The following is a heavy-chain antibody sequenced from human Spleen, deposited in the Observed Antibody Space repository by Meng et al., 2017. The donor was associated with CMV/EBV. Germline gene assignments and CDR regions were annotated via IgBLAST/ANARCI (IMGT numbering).Heavy chain of an antibody. D-gene: IGHD3-3*02. CDR2: ISTHNGNT. J-gene: IGHJ3*02. Sequence: ASVKVSCKASGYTFTSYDISWVRQAPGQGLEWMGRISTHNGNTNYAQNLQGRVTMTTGTSTSTAYMELRSLRSDDTAVYYCARDPGGSISFAFDIWGQGTMVTVSS. CDR1: GYTFTSYD. V-gene: IGHV1-18*01. CDR3: ARDPGGSISFAFDI.